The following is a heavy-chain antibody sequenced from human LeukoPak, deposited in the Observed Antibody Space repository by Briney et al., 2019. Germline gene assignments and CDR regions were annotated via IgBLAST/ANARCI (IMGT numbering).Heavy chain of an antibody. J-gene: IGHJ4*02. CDR1: GGSISSTSYY. V-gene: IGHV4-39*01. CDR3: ARLYGDYVFDY. CDR2: IYYSGDT. Sequence: SETLSLTCTVSGGSISSTSYYRGWIRQPPGKGLEWIGSIYYSGDTYYNPSLKSRVTISVDTSKNQFSLKLSSVTAADTAVYYCARLYGDYVFDYWGQGTLVTVSS. D-gene: IGHD4-17*01.